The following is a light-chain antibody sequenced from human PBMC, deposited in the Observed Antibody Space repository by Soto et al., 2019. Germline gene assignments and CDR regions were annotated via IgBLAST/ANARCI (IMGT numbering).Light chain of an antibody. CDR2: GAS. V-gene: IGKV3-20*01. Sequence: ETVLTQSPGTLSLSPGERATLSCRASQSIRRNYLAWYRQTPGQAPRLLIYGASNRATGIADRFSGSGSGTDFTLIISRLEPEDLALYYCQQYGSSPWSFGQGTKVEIK. J-gene: IGKJ1*01. CDR3: QQYGSSPWS. CDR1: QSIRRNY.